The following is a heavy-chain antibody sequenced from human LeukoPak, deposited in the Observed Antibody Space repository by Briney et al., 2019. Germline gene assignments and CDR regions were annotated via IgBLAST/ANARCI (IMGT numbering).Heavy chain of an antibody. V-gene: IGHV4-59*02. Sequence: SETLSLTCTISGGSVSDYYWSWIRQSPGKGLEWIGYIYHTGSTSYSPSLKSRVTVSADTSQNQFSLKLSSVTAADTAVYYCASRKLGNDYWGQGTLVTVSS. CDR2: IYHTGST. J-gene: IGHJ4*02. CDR3: ASRKLGNDY. CDR1: GGSVSDYY. D-gene: IGHD7-27*01.